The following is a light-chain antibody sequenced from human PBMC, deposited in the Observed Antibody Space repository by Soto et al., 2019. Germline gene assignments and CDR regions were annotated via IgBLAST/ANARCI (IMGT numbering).Light chain of an antibody. Sequence: EIVMTQSPATLSVSPGERATLSCRASQSVTSSLAWFQQKPGQAPRLLIYGASIRATGVPARFSGSGSGAEFTLTISSLQSEDFAVYYCQQYDNWPKITFGGGTKVDIX. J-gene: IGKJ4*01. CDR1: QSVTSS. V-gene: IGKV3-15*01. CDR3: QQYDNWPKIT. CDR2: GAS.